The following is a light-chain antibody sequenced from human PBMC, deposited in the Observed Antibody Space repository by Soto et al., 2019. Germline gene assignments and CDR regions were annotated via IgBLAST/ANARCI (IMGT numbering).Light chain of an antibody. Sequence: QSFLTQPAAVSGSPGQSITISCIGTSSDVGGSNFVSWYQQLPGKAPKLIIYEVTERPSGVSTRFSGSKSGNTASLTISGLLAADEADYYYSSSTAGILYVFGTGTKVTVL. CDR1: SSDVGGSNF. J-gene: IGLJ1*01. V-gene: IGLV2-14*01. CDR2: EVT. CDR3: SSSTAGILYV.